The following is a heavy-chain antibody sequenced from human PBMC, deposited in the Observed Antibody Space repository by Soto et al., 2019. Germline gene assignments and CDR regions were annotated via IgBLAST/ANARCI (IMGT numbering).Heavy chain of an antibody. CDR3: ARDQVAKWAPGSAMVNYYYGMDA. CDR1: GYTFTSYG. D-gene: IGHD5-18*01. Sequence: RASVQVSCKASGYTFTSYGISWVRQAPGQGLEWMGWISVDDGDTNYAQNFQGRVTMSTDTSTSTAYMEMRSLRSDDTAVYYCARDQVAKWAPGSAMVNYYYGMDAWGQGTTVTVSS. CDR2: ISVDDGDT. J-gene: IGHJ6*02. V-gene: IGHV1-18*04.